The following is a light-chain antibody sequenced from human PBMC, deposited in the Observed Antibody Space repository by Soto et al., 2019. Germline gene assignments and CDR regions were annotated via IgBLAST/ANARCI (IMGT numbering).Light chain of an antibody. J-gene: IGKJ3*01. Sequence: AIRMTQSPSSFSASTGDRVTITCRARQGISSYLAWYQQKPGKAPKLLIYAASTLQSGVPSRFSGSRTGTDFTLTNSCLQSENIATDYCQQYYSYPLTFRPTTKMDI. V-gene: IGKV1-8*01. CDR1: QGISSY. CDR2: AAS. CDR3: QQYYSYPLT.